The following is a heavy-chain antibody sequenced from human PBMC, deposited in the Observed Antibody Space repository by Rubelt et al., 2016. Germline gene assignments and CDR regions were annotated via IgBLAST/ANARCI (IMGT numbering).Heavy chain of an antibody. V-gene: IGHV3-48*04. CDR2: ISSSSSTI. CDR3: VGQSTAY. D-gene: IGHD3-16*01. Sequence: EVQLVESGGGLAQPGGSLRLSCAASGFTFSNYNMNWVRQAPGKGLEWVSYISSSSSTIYYADSVKGRFTISRDNAKNSVYLRMNGLRADDTAVYYCVGQSTAYWGQGSLVTVSS. J-gene: IGHJ4*02. CDR1: GFTFSNYN.